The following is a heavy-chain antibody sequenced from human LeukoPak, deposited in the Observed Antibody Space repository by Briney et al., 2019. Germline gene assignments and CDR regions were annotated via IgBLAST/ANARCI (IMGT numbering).Heavy chain of an antibody. V-gene: IGHV4-4*07. D-gene: IGHD2-2*01. J-gene: IGHJ6*03. CDR3: ARELIVVVPAAMGVTRYYYYMDV. CDR2: IYTSGST. CDR1: GGSLSSYY. Sequence: SETLSLTCTVSGGSLSSYYWSWIRQPAGKGLEWIGRIYTSGSTNYNPSLKSRVTMSVDTSKNQFSLKLSSVTAADTAVYYCARELIVVVPAAMGVTRYYYYMDVWGKGTTVTVSS.